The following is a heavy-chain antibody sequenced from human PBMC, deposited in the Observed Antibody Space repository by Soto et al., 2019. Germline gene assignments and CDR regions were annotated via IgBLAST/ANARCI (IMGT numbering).Heavy chain of an antibody. Sequence: GGSLRLSCAASGFTFSSYAMHWVRQAPGKGLEWVAVISYDGSNKYYADSVKGRFTISRDNSKNTLYLQMNSLRAEDTAVYYCAREHQHYYDSSGYYPVLDYWGQGTLVTVSS. CDR3: AREHQHYYDSSGYYPVLDY. CDR2: ISYDGSNK. J-gene: IGHJ4*02. CDR1: GFTFSSYA. D-gene: IGHD3-22*01. V-gene: IGHV3-30-3*01.